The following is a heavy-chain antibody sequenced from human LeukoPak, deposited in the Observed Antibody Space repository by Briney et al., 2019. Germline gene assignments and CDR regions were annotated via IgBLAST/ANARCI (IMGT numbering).Heavy chain of an antibody. CDR2: IYHSGST. D-gene: IGHD3-3*01. Sequence: SETLSLTCTVSGGSISSSIWWSWVRQPPGKGLEWIGQIYHSGSTDYNPSLKSRVTISVDTSKNQFSLKLSSVTAADTAVYYCARGVGALYYDFWSGYSTHYYFDYWGQGTLVTVSS. J-gene: IGHJ4*02. CDR1: GGSISSSIW. CDR3: ARGVGALYYDFWSGYSTHYYFDY. V-gene: IGHV4-4*02.